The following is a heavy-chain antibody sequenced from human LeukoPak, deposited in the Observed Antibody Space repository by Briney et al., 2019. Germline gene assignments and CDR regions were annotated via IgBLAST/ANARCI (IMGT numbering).Heavy chain of an antibody. CDR3: AEQYGSGINWFDP. CDR1: GGSISSYY. D-gene: IGHD3-10*01. Sequence: SETLSLTCTVSGGSISSYYWGWIRQPPGKGLEWIGSIYYSGSTYYNPSLKSRVTISVDTSKNQFSLKLSSVTAADTAVYYCAEQYGSGINWFDPWGQGTLVTVSS. CDR2: IYYSGST. J-gene: IGHJ5*02. V-gene: IGHV4-39*01.